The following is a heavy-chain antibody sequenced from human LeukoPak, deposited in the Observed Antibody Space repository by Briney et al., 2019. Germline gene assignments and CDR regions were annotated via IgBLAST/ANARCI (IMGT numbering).Heavy chain of an antibody. D-gene: IGHD3-3*01. CDR2: MNPNSGNT. V-gene: IGHV1-8*01. CDR3: ARDRFYDFWSGYYMDV. Sequence: ASVKVSCKASGYTFTSYDINWVRQATGQGLEWMGWMNPNSGNTGYAQKFQGRVTMTRNTSISTAYMELSSLRSEDTAVYYCARDRFYDFWSGYYMDVWGKGTTVTVSS. CDR1: GYTFTSYD. J-gene: IGHJ6*03.